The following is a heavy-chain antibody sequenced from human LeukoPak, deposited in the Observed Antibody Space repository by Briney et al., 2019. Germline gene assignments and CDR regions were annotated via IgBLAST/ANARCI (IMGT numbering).Heavy chain of an antibody. Sequence: PSETLSLTCTVSGGSISSYYWSWIRQPPGKGLEWIGEINHSGSTNYNPSLKSRVTISVDTSKNQFSLKVSSVTAADTAVYYCARVDWGCSGGSCYSLIGFDPWGQGTLVTVSS. J-gene: IGHJ5*02. V-gene: IGHV4-34*01. D-gene: IGHD2-15*01. CDR2: INHSGST. CDR1: GGSISSYY. CDR3: ARVDWGCSGGSCYSLIGFDP.